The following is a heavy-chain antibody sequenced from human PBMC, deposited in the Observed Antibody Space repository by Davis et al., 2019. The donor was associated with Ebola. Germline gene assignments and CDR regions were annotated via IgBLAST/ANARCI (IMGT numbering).Heavy chain of an antibody. CDR1: GFTFSSYW. Sequence: GGSLRLSCAASGFTFSSYWMSWVRQAPGKGLEWVANIKQDGSEKYYVDSVKGRFTISRDNAKNSLYLQMNSLRAEDTAVYYCARDRDGGIGGFLEWLSTAHFDYWGQGTLVTVSS. V-gene: IGHV3-7*01. CDR3: ARDRDGGIGGFLEWLSTAHFDY. D-gene: IGHD3-3*01. CDR2: IKQDGSEK. J-gene: IGHJ4*02.